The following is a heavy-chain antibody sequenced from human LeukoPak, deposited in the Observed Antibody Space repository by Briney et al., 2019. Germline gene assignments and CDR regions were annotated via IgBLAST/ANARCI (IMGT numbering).Heavy chain of an antibody. D-gene: IGHD3-9*01. V-gene: IGHV3-23*01. J-gene: IGHJ4*02. CDR1: GFTFSNFA. Sequence: PGGSLRLSCSASGFTFSNFAMSWVRQAPGEGLEWVSGISGSGIRTFSADSVKGRFTISRDNSKNTLYLQIHSLRAEDTAVYYCAKSIDFTGYSSWDYWGRGTLVTVSS. CDR3: AKSIDFTGYSSWDY. CDR2: ISGSGIRT.